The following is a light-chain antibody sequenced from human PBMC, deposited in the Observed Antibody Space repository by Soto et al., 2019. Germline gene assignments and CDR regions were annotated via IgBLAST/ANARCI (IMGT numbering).Light chain of an antibody. CDR3: QQRSSGIT. J-gene: IGKJ5*01. CDR2: DTS. CDR1: QSVGSS. Sequence: EIVLTQSPATLSLSPGEVATLSGRASQSVGSSLAWYRQKPGQAPRLLIYDTSNRATGIPGRFSGSGSGTDFTLTISSLEPEDFAVYYCQQRSSGITFGQGTRLEIK. V-gene: IGKV3-11*01.